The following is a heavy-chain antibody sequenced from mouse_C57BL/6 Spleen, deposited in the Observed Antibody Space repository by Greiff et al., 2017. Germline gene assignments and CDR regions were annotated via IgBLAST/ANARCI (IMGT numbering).Heavy chain of an antibody. D-gene: IGHD1-1*01. CDR3: ARPYYGSTPLYFDV. V-gene: IGHV1-69*01. Sequence: QVQLQQPGAELVMPGASVKLSCKASGYTFTSYWMHWVKQRPGQGLEWIGEIDPSDSYTNYNQKFKGKSTLTVDKSSSTAYMQLSSLTSEDSAVYYCARPYYGSTPLYFDVWGTGTTVTVSS. CDR1: GYTFTSYW. J-gene: IGHJ1*03. CDR2: IDPSDSYT.